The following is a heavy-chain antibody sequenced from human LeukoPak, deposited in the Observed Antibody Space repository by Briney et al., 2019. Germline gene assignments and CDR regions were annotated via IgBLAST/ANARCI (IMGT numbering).Heavy chain of an antibody. CDR1: GYTFTGYY. J-gene: IGHJ4*02. CDR2: INPNSGGT. CDR3: ARYIAVAGTDN. V-gene: IGHV1-2*02. Sequence: ASVKVSCKASGYTFTGYYMHGLRQAPGQGLEWMGWINPNSGGTNYAQKFQGRVTMTRDTSISTAYMELSRLRSDDTAVYYCARYIAVAGTDNWGQGTLVTVSS. D-gene: IGHD6-19*01.